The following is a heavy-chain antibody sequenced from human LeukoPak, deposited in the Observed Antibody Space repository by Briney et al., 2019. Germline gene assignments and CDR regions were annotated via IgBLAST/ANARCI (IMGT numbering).Heavy chain of an antibody. CDR1: GGSFSGYY. CDR2: INHSGST. D-gene: IGHD2-8*02. J-gene: IGHJ4*02. V-gene: IGHV4-34*01. CDR3: ARGGRPLAVSD. Sequence: SDTLSLTCAVYGGSFSGYYWSWIRQPPGKGLEWIGEINHSGSTNYNPSLKSRVTISVDTSKNQFSLKRSSVTAADTAVYYCARGGRPLAVSDWGQGTLVTVSS.